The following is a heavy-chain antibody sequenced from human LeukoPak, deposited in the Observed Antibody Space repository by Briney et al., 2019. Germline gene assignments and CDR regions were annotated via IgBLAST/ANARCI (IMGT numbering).Heavy chain of an antibody. J-gene: IGHJ6*02. CDR3: AKGGCVKAVAGYYYYYGMDV. Sequence: TGGSLRLSCAASGFTFSSYAMSWVRQAPGKGLEWVSAISGSGGSTYYADSVKGRFTISRDNAKNSLYLQMNSLRAEDTALYYCAKGGCVKAVAGYYYYYGMDVWGQGTTVTVSS. V-gene: IGHV3-23*01. CDR1: GFTFSSYA. CDR2: ISGSGGST. D-gene: IGHD6-19*01.